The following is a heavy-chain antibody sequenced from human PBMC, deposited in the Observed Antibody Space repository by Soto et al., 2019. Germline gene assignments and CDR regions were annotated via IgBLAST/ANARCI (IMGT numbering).Heavy chain of an antibody. CDR2: ISAYNGNT. D-gene: IGHD4-17*01. CDR3: ARDVPTVTTGGPEY. V-gene: IGHV1-18*01. Sequence: QVQLVQSGVEVEKPGASVKVSCKASGYTFTSYGVSWVRQATGQGLEWLGWISAYNGNTNYAQKFQGRVTMTTDTSTSTAYMELRSLRSDDTAVYYCARDVPTVTTGGPEYWGQGTLVNVSS. CDR1: GYTFTSYG. J-gene: IGHJ4*01.